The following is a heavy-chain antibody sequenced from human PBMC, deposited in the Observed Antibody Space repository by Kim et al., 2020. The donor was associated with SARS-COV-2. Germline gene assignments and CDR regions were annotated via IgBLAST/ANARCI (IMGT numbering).Heavy chain of an antibody. V-gene: IGHV4-39*01. Sequence: SETLSLTCTVSGGSISSSSYYWGWIRQPPGKGLEWIGSIYYSGSTYYNPSLKSRVTISVDTSKNQFSLKLSSLTAADTAVYYCASRMVRGVKDYYYGMDVWGQGTTVTVSS. D-gene: IGHD3-10*01. CDR1: GGSISSSSYY. CDR2: IYYSGST. CDR3: ASRMVRGVKDYYYGMDV. J-gene: IGHJ6*02.